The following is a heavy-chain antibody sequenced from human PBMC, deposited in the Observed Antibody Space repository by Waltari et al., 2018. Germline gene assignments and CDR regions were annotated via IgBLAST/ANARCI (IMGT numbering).Heavy chain of an antibody. CDR2: ISPNRGDT. CDR3: ARGDFRLSYYYMDG. J-gene: IGHJ6*03. V-gene: IGHV1-2*02. Sequence: QVQLVQSGAEVKKPGASVKVSCKASGYTFTGYYIHWVRQAPGQGLEWMGWISPNRGDTNYAQKVQGRVTMTRDTSTTTAYMELSRLTSDDTAVFYCARGDFRLSYYYMDGWGKGTTVTVSS. CDR1: GYTFTGYY. D-gene: IGHD3-3*01.